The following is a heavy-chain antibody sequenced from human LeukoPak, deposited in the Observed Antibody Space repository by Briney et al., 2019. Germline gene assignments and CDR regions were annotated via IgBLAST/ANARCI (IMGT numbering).Heavy chain of an antibody. CDR1: GGSISSYY. V-gene: IGHV4-59*01. Sequence: SETLSLTCTVSGGSISSYYWSWIRQPPGKGLEWIGYIYYSGSTNYNPSLKSRVTISVDTSKNHFSLKLSSVTAADTAVYYCARGLWSGYYRVIDAFDIWGQGTMVTVSS. D-gene: IGHD3-3*01. J-gene: IGHJ3*02. CDR2: IYYSGST. CDR3: ARGLWSGYYRVIDAFDI.